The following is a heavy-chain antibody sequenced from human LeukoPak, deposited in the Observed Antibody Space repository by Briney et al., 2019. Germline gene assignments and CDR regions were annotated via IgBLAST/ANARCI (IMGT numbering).Heavy chain of an antibody. J-gene: IGHJ4*02. V-gene: IGHV3-23*01. D-gene: IGHD4-17*01. CDR2: ISGSGGST. CDR3: AKDRDYGDYLR. CDR1: GLTFSSYA. Sequence: PGGSLRLSCAASGLTFSSYAMSWVRRAPGKGLEWVSAISGSGGSTYYADSVKGRFTISRDNSKNTLYLQMNSLRAEDTAVYYCAKDRDYGDYLRWGQGTLVTVSS.